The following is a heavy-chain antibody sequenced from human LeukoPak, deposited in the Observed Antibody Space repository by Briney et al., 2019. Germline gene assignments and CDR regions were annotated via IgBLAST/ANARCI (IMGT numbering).Heavy chain of an antibody. CDR1: DYSISSGYY. V-gene: IGHV4-38-2*01. Sequence: PSETLSLTCAVSDYSISSGYYWGWIRQSPGKGLEWIGSIYHSGSTYYNPSLKSRVTISVDTSKNEFSLKLSSVTAADTAVYFCARVQGHSYDSNGYYRYFDYWGQGTPVTVSS. CDR3: ARVQGHSYDSNGYYRYFDY. J-gene: IGHJ4*02. CDR2: IYHSGST. D-gene: IGHD3-22*01.